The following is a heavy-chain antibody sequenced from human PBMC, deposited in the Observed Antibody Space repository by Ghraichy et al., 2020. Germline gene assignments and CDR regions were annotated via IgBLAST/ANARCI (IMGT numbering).Heavy chain of an antibody. J-gene: IGHJ4*02. CDR3: ARAPDTAMVRFDY. V-gene: IGHV4-59*01. CDR2: IYYSGST. D-gene: IGHD5-18*01. Sequence: GSLRLSCTVSGGSISSYYWSWIRQPPGKGLEWIGYIYYSGSTNYNPSLKSRVTISVDTSKNQFSLKLSSVTAADTAVYYCARAPDTAMVRFDYWGQGTLVTVSS. CDR1: GGSISSYY.